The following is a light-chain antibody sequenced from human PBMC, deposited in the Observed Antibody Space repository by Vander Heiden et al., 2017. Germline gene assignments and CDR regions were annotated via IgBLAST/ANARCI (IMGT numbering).Light chain of an antibody. CDR1: RNIDNT. V-gene: IGKV3-15*01. Sequence: EIVMTQSPATLSVSPGVSATLSCRASRNIDNTLAWYQQKPGQAPRLLIYNGVTRATGVPARFSASGSGTEFTLTISSLQSEDFAIYYCQQYNNWPPITFGQGTRLEIK. J-gene: IGKJ5*01. CDR2: NGV. CDR3: QQYNNWPPIT.